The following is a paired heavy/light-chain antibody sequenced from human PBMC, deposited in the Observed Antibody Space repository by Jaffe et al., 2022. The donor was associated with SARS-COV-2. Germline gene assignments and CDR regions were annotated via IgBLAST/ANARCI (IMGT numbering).Light chain of an antibody. J-gene: IGLJ3*02. CDR1: SGSIASNY. CDR2: EDN. Sequence: NFMLTQPHSVSESPGKTVTISCTGSSGSIASNYVQWYQQRPGSAPTTVIYEDNQRPSGVPDRFSGSIDSSSNSASLTISGLKTADEADYYCQSYDNNSHWVFGGGTKLTVL. CDR3: QSYDNNSHWV. V-gene: IGLV6-57*02.
Heavy chain of an antibody. Sequence: EVQLVQSGAEVKKPGESLKISCKGSGYSFITYWIGWVRQMPGKGLEWMGIIYPGDSDTRYSPSFQGQVTISADKSISTAYLQWSSLKASDTAMYYCARRLPDGEIDYWGQGTLVTVSS. CDR1: GYSFITYW. V-gene: IGHV5-51*01. CDR3: ARRLPDGEIDY. D-gene: IGHD3-10*01. J-gene: IGHJ4*02. CDR2: IYPGDSDT.